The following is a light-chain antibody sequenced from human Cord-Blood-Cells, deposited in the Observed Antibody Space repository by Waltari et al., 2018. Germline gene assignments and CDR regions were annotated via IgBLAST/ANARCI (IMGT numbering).Light chain of an antibody. J-gene: IGLJ1*01. Sequence: SYVLTQPPSVSVAPGKTARINCGGNNIGSKSGHWYQQKPGQAPVLVIYYDSDRPSGIPERFSGSNSGNTATLTISRVEAGDEADYYCQVWDSSSDHYVFGTGTKVTVL. CDR2: YDS. CDR3: QVWDSSSDHYV. V-gene: IGLV3-21*04. CDR1: NIGSKS.